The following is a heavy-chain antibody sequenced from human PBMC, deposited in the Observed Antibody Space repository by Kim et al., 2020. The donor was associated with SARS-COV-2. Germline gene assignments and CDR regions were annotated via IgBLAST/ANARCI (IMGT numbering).Heavy chain of an antibody. V-gene: IGHV3-74*01. Sequence: GGSLRLSCTASGFTFSNYWMHWVRQVPGKGPVWVSRINSDGSSTSYADSVTGRLTISRDNAKDTLYLQMNSLRAEDTAVYYCANNWGLDFWGQGTLVTVSS. CDR3: ANNWGLDF. CDR2: INSDGSST. CDR1: GFTFSNYW. D-gene: IGHD7-27*01. J-gene: IGHJ4*02.